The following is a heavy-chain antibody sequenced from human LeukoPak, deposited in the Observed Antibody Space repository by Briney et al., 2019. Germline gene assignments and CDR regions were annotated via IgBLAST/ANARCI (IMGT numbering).Heavy chain of an antibody. CDR2: IGTAGDT. V-gene: IGHV3-13*01. J-gene: IGHJ6*02. CDR1: GFTFSSYD. D-gene: IGHD3-10*01. Sequence: GGSLRPSCAASGFTFSSYDMHWVRQATGKGLEWVSAIGTAGDTYYPGSVKGRFTISRENAKNSLYLQMNSLRAGDTAVYYCARDRGSYGMDVWGQGTTVTVSS. CDR3: ARDRGSYGMDV.